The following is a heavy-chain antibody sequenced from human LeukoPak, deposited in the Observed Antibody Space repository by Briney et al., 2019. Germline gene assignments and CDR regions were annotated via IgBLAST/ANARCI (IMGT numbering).Heavy chain of an antibody. V-gene: IGHV3-9*01. CDR2: ISFSSRSV. Sequence: GGSLRLSCAASGFTFADYAMHWVRQAPGKGLDWVSGISFSSRSVGYADSVKGRFTISRDNADNSLYLQMNSLRAEDTAVYYCARDDEAGPIFGVVPSFDYWGQGTLVTVSS. J-gene: IGHJ4*02. CDR1: GFTFADYA. D-gene: IGHD3-3*01. CDR3: ARDDEAGPIFGVVPSFDY.